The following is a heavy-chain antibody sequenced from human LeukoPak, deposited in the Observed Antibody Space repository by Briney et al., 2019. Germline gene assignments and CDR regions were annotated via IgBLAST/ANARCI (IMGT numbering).Heavy chain of an antibody. Sequence: GESLKISCKGSGYTFNTYWIGWVRQMPGKGLEWMGIINPSDSDTTYSPSFQGQVTISADRSISTAYLQWSSLKASDTAIYYCARLRATRGPVTVTPSYPDSPNWFDPWGQGTLVTVSS. J-gene: IGHJ5*02. CDR2: INPSDSDT. CDR1: GYTFNTYW. V-gene: IGHV5-51*01. D-gene: IGHD4-17*01. CDR3: ARLRATRGPVTVTPSYPDSPNWFDP.